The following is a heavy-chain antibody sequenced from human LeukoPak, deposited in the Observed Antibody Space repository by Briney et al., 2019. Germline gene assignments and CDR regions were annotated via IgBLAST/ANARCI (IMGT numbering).Heavy chain of an antibody. V-gene: IGHV3-7*01. J-gene: IGHJ4*02. D-gene: IGHD5/OR15-5a*01. Sequence: RGGPLRLPCAASGFPLCIYWMSGVRQTPEKELEFVANIKQDGSVKNYMDSLKGRSTIARDNARESRYLEINSLRADDTAVYYWARDPESSAFDLWGQGALVTVSS. CDR2: IKQDGSVK. CDR1: GFPLCIYW. CDR3: ARDPESSAFDL.